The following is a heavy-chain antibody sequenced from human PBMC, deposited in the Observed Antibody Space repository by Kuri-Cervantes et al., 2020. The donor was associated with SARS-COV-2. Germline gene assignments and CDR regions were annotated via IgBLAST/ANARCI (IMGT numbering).Heavy chain of an antibody. CDR3: ARCAFTDYSNHYYYYYYGMDV. CDR2: IYSCGST. J-gene: IGHJ6*02. CDR1: GFTVSSNY. Sequence: GESLKISCAASGFTVSSNYMSWVRQAPGKGLEWVSVIYSCGSTYYADSVKGRFTISRDNSKNTLYLQMNSLRAEDTAVYYCARCAFTDYSNHYYYYYYGMDVWGQGTTVTVSS. V-gene: IGHV3-66*03. D-gene: IGHD4-11*01.